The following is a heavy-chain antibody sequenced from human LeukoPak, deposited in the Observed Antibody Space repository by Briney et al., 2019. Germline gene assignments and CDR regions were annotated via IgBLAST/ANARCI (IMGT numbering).Heavy chain of an antibody. CDR1: GFTFSSYG. V-gene: IGHV3-33*08. J-gene: IGHJ4*02. CDR2: IWYDGSNK. CDR3: ARDPGYSYGSFDY. D-gene: IGHD5-18*01. Sequence: GGSLRLSCAASGFTFSSYGMPWVRQAPGKGLEWVAVIWYDGSNKYYADSVKGRFTISRDNSKNTLYLQMNSLRAEDTAVYYCARDPGYSYGSFDYWGQGTLVTVSS.